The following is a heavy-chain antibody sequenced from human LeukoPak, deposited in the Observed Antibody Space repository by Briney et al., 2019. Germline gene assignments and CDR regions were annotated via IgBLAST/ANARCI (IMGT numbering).Heavy chain of an antibody. D-gene: IGHD1-26*01. CDR3: TTVRESGTYYF. CDR1: GFTFSSYA. V-gene: IGHV3-23*01. J-gene: IGHJ4*02. CDR2: IIGSGGST. Sequence: GGSLRLSCAASGFTFSSYAMSWLRQAPGKGLEWVSTIIGSGGSTYYADSVRGRFTISRDTSKNTLYLQTNSLRAEDTAVYYCTTVRESGTYYFGGQGTLVTVSS.